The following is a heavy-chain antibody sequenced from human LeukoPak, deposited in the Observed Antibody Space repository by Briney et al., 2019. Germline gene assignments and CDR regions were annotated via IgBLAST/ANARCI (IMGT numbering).Heavy chain of an antibody. CDR2: IKSKSDGGTT. D-gene: IGHD6-13*01. V-gene: IGHV3-15*01. CDR3: MTFSSSWS. CDR1: GFTFSNAW. J-gene: IGHJ5*02. Sequence: GGSLRLSCAASGFTFSNAWMRWVRQAPGKGLEWVGRIKSKSDGGTTDYAAPVKGGSTISRDDAKGTVYLQVNSLKTEDTAVYYCMTFSSSWSCGQGTLVIVSS.